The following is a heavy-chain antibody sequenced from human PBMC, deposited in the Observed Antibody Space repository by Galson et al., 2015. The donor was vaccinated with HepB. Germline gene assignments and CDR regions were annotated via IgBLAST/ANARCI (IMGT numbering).Heavy chain of an antibody. J-gene: IGHJ4*02. CDR1: GFSFDTYA. D-gene: IGHD3-3*01. V-gene: IGHV3-23*01. CDR3: AKDPDFDFYSEKSTTFDY. Sequence: SLRLSCAAPGFSFDTYAMSWVRQAPGKGLEWVSSISGAGHNTYYADAVRGRFTISRDNSKNTVYLQMISLRDVDTAMYYCAKDPDFDFYSEKSTTFDYWGRGTLVTVSS. CDR2: ISGAGHNT.